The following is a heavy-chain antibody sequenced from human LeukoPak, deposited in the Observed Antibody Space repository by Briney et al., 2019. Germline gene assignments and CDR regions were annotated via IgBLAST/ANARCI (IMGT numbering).Heavy chain of an antibody. CDR2: ISSDGSNK. Sequence: PGGSLRLSCAASGFTFSSYAMHWVRQAPGKGLDWVAVISSDGSNKYYADSVKGRFTISRGNSKNTLYLQMNSLRAEDTAVYYCARERITMIVVVPDFDYWGQGTLVTVSS. CDR1: GFTFSSYA. D-gene: IGHD3-22*01. V-gene: IGHV3-30*04. CDR3: ARERITMIVVVPDFDY. J-gene: IGHJ4*02.